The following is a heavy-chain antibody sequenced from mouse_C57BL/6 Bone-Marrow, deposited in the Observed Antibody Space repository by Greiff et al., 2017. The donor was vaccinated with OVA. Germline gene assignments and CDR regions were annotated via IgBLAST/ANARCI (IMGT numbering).Heavy chain of an antibody. Sequence: EVKLVESGGDLVKPGGSLKLSCAASGFTFSSYGMSWVRQTPDKRLEWVATISSGGSYTYYPDSVKGRFTISRDNAKNTLYLQMSSLKSEDTAMYYCARHGDRGRNYFDYWGQGTTLTVSS. CDR2: ISSGGSYT. CDR3: ARHGDRGRNYFDY. V-gene: IGHV5-6*01. D-gene: IGHD3-3*01. J-gene: IGHJ2*01. CDR1: GFTFSSYG.